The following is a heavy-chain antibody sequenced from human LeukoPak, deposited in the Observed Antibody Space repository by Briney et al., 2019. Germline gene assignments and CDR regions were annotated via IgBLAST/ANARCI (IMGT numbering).Heavy chain of an antibody. CDR3: ARDRQWLPPVL. Sequence: SQTLSPTCTVSGRSISSCYWSWIRQPAGKGLDWGGRICTSGRPNSNPTPKGRVPMAVHTYKNQFSLKLNSVTAADTAVYYCARDRQWLPPVLWGQGTLVTVPS. V-gene: IGHV4-4*07. CDR1: GRSISSCY. J-gene: IGHJ4*02. CDR2: ICTSGRP. D-gene: IGHD6-19*01.